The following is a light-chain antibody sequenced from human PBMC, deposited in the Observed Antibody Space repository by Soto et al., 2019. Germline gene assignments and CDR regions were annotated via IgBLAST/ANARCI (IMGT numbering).Light chain of an antibody. CDR3: QQYNSYTYT. Sequence: DIQMTQSPSTLSASVGDRVTITCRASQSISSWLAWYQQKPGKAPKLLIYKASSLESGVTSRFSGSGSGTEFTLTISSMQPDDFATYYCQQYNSYTYTFGHGTKLEIK. V-gene: IGKV1-5*03. J-gene: IGKJ2*01. CDR2: KAS. CDR1: QSISSW.